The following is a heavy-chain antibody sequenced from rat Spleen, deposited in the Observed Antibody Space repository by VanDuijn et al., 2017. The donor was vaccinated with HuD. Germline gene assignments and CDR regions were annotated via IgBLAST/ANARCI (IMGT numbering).Heavy chain of an antibody. Sequence: EVQLVESGGGLVQPGRSLKLSCAASGFTFSSYWMYWIRQAPGKGLEWVSSINTDGGSTYYPDSVKGRFTISRDNAEDTVYLQMNSLRSEDTATYYGETEGMLGFFDFWGQGVMVTVSS. CDR1: GFTFSSYW. J-gene: IGHJ2*01. V-gene: IGHV5-58*01. CDR2: INTDGGST. D-gene: IGHD1-11*01. CDR3: ETEGMLGFFDF.